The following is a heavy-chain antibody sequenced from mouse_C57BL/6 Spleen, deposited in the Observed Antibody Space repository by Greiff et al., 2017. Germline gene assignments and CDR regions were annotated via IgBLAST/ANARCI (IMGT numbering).Heavy chain of an antibody. CDR1: GYAFSSYW. V-gene: IGHV1-80*01. CDR3: ARFYYGNYVLDY. J-gene: IGHJ2*01. D-gene: IGHD2-1*01. Sequence: QVQLQQSGAELVKPGASVKISCKASGYAFSSYWMNWVKQRPGKGLEWIGQIYPGDGDTNYNGKFKGKATLTADKSSSTAYMQLSSLTSEDSAVYFCARFYYGNYVLDYWGQGTTRTVS. CDR2: IYPGDGDT.